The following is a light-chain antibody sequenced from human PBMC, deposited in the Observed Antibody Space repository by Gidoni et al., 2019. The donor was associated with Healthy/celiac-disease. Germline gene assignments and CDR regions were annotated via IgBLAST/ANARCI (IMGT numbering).Light chain of an antibody. CDR2: GAS. CDR3: QQYGSSP. Sequence: EIVLTQSPGTLSLSPGERATLSCRASQSVSSSYLAWYQQKPGQAPRLLIYGASSRATGLPDRLSGSGSGTDFTLTISRLGPEDFAVYYCQQYGSSPFGQGTRLEIK. V-gene: IGKV3-20*01. CDR1: QSVSSSY. J-gene: IGKJ5*01.